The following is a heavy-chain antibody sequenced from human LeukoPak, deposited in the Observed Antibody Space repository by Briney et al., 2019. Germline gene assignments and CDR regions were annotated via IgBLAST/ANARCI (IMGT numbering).Heavy chain of an antibody. CDR1: GFSFSHYL. Sequence: GGSLRLSCVVSGFSFSHYLMSWVRQAPGKGLEWVANIKKDGSEKYYVDSVKGRFTISRDNAKNSLYLQMNSLRAEDTAVYYCAREGAAAGTNLGGFDIWGQGTMVTVSS. J-gene: IGHJ3*02. V-gene: IGHV3-7*01. D-gene: IGHD6-13*01. CDR3: AREGAAAGTNLGGFDI. CDR2: IKKDGSEK.